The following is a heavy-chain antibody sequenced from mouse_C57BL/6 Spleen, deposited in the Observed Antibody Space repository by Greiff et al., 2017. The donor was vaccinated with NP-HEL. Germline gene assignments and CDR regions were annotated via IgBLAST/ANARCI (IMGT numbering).Heavy chain of an antibody. J-gene: IGHJ2*01. Sequence: VQLQQPGAELVRPGTSVKLSCKASGYTFTSYWMHWVKQRPGQGLEWIGVIDPSDSYTNYNQKFKGKATLTVDTSSSTAYMQLSSLTSEDSAVYYCARGGVITTVDYWGQGTTLTVSS. CDR3: ARGGVITTVDY. V-gene: IGHV1-59*01. D-gene: IGHD1-1*01. CDR2: IDPSDSYT. CDR1: GYTFTSYW.